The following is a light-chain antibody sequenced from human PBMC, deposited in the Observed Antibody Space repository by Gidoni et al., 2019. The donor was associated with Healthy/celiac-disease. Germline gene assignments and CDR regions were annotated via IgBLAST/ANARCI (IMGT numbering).Light chain of an antibody. CDR2: WAS. CDR1: QSVLYSSNNKNY. CDR3: QQYYSTLHMYT. Sequence: DIVMTQSPASLAVSLGERATINCKSSQSVLYSSNNKNYLAWYQQKPGQPPKLLIYWASTRESGVPDRFSGSGSGTDFTLTISSLQAEDVAVYYCQQYYSTLHMYTFGQGTKLEIK. J-gene: IGKJ2*01. V-gene: IGKV4-1*01.